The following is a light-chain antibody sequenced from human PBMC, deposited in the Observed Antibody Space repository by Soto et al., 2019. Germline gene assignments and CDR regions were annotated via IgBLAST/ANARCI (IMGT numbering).Light chain of an antibody. CDR3: SSYAGSNNFDV. CDR2: EVS. Sequence: QSVLTQPPSASGSPGQSVNISCTGTSSDVGGYNYVSWYQQHPGKAPKLVIYEVSKRPSGVPDRFSGSKSGNTASLTVSGLQAEDEADYYCSSYAGSNNFDVFGTGTKLTVL. J-gene: IGLJ1*01. CDR1: SSDVGGYNY. V-gene: IGLV2-8*01.